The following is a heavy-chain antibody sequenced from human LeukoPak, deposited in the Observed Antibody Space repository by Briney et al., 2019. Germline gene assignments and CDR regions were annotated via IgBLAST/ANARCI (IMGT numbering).Heavy chain of an antibody. V-gene: IGHV3-53*01. D-gene: IGHD4-17*01. J-gene: IGHJ4*02. Sequence: GGSLRLSCAASGFIVSNNYMNWVRQAPGKGLEWVSIIYSGGGTYYADSVKGRFTISRDNSKNTLYLQMNSLRADDTAVYYCAKSPYGDYYLDFDFWGQGTLVTVSS. CDR3: AKSPYGDYYLDFDF. CDR1: GFIVSNNY. CDR2: IYSGGGT.